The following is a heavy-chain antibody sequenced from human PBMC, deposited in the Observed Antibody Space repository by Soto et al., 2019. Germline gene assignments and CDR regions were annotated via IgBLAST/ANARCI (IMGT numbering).Heavy chain of an antibody. V-gene: IGHV3-73*01. J-gene: IGHJ4*02. CDR3: TRQTDAVQWLVVPTDYNFDY. D-gene: IGHD6-19*01. CDR2: IRSKTNSYAT. Sequence: GASVKVSCKASGYTFTSYGISWVRQAPGQGLEWVGHIRSKTNSYATAYAESVKGRFTISRDDSMNTAYLQMNSLKTEDTAVYFCTRQTDAVQWLVVPTDYNFDYWGQGTLVTVSS. CDR1: GYTFTSYG.